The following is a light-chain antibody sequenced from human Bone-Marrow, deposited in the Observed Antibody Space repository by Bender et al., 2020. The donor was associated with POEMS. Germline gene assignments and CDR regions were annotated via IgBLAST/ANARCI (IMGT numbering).Light chain of an antibody. J-gene: IGLJ2*01. CDR2: EAS. V-gene: IGLV2-14*02. CDR1: DSDVTKYNF. CDR3: MAWDKKTVH. Sequence: QSALTQPASVSGSPGQSITISCTGTDSDVTKYNFVSWNQQHPGKAPKLIIYEASQRPSGVSNRFSGSKSGNTATLTITGTQAMDEADYYCMAWDKKTVHFGGGTKMTVL.